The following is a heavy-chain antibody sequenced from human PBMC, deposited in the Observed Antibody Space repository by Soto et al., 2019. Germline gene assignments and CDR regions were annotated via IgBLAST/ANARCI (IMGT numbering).Heavy chain of an antibody. D-gene: IGHD2-15*01. V-gene: IGHV4-39*01. J-gene: IGHJ5*02. CDR3: ARLMEGYCSGGSCYWENWFDP. CDR1: GGSISSSSYY. CDR2: IYYSGST. Sequence: QLQLQESGPGLAKPSETLSLTCTVSGGSISSSSYYWGWIRQPPGKGLEWIGSIYYSGSTYYNPSLQRRDTISVDTSKNQYSLKLSSVTAADTAVYYCARLMEGYCSGGSCYWENWFDPWGQGTLVTVSS.